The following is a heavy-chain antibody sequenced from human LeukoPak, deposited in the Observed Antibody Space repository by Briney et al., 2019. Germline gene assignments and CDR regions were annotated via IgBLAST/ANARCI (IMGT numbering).Heavy chain of an antibody. CDR1: GFTFSSYA. CDR3: EKDLGGSGDYRPY. J-gene: IGHJ4*02. D-gene: IGHD2-21*02. V-gene: IGHV3-30-3*01. CDR2: ISYDGSNK. Sequence: QTGGSLRLSCAASGFTFSSYAMHWVRQAPGKGLEWVAVISYDGSNKYYADSVKGRFTISRDNSKNTLYLQMNSLSAEDTAVYYCEKDLGGSGDYRPYWGQGSVVTVSS.